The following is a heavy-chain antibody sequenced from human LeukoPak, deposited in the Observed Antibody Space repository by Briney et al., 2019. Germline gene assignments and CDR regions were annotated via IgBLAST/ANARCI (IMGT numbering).Heavy chain of an antibody. D-gene: IGHD5-24*01. CDR3: AGEGDGYQYYFDY. CDR2: IIPIFGTA. J-gene: IGHJ4*02. CDR1: GGTFSSYT. Sequence: SVKVSCKASGGTFSSYTISWVRQAPGQGLEWMGGIIPIFGTANYAQKFQGRVTITTDESTSTAYMELSSLRSEDTAVYYCAGEGDGYQYYFDYWGQGTLVTVSS. V-gene: IGHV1-69*05.